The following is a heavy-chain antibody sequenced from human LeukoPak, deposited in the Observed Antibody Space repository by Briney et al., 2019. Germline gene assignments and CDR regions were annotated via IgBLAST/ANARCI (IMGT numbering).Heavy chain of an antibody. CDR2: INSSSGTI. CDR3: AKKGGNTGYRYFDD. CDR1: GFKLIGYS. J-gene: IGHJ4*02. Sequence: GGSLRLSCAASGFKLIGYSMNWVRQAPGKGLEWVSYINSSSGTIIYADSVKGRFTISRDNAKNSLYLQMNSLRAEDTAVYYCAKKGGNTGYRYFDDWGQGTLVTVSS. V-gene: IGHV3-48*04. D-gene: IGHD3-9*01.